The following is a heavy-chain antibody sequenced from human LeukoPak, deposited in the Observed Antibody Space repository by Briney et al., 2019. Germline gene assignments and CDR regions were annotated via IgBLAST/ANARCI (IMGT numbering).Heavy chain of an antibody. CDR1: GGSISNYY. V-gene: IGHV4-59*08. CDR2: ISYTGNT. Sequence: SETLSLTCTVSGGSISNYYWSWIRQPPGKGLEWIGYISYTGNTNYNPSLKSRVTISVDTSKNHFSLKLSSVTAADTAVYFCARHSATARGSLDYWGQGTLVTVSS. CDR3: ARHSATARGSLDY. D-gene: IGHD6-6*01. J-gene: IGHJ4*02.